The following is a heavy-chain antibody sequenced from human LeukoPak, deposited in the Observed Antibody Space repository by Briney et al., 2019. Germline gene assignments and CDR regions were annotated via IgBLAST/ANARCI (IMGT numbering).Heavy chain of an antibody. J-gene: IGHJ4*02. CDR2: ISSRSSTI. V-gene: IGHV3-48*03. Sequence: GRSLRLSCAASGFTFNKYEMNWVRQSPGKGLEWISYISSRSSTIYYARSVMGRFTISRDNAKNLLYLQMNSLRAEDTAIYYCGRGHLDDYGIDYWGQGALVTVSS. CDR3: GRGHLDDYGIDY. D-gene: IGHD4-17*01. CDR1: GFTFNKYE.